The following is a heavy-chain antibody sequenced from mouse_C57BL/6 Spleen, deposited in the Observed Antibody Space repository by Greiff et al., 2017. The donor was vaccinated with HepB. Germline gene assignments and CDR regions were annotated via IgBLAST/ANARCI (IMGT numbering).Heavy chain of an antibody. Sequence: EVQVVESGGGLVKPGGSLKLSCAASGFNFSSYAMSWVRQTTEKRLEWVATISDGGSYTYYPDNVKGRFTISRDNSNNNLYLQMSHLKSEDTAMYYCARQDYGSSQAWFAYWGQGTLVTVSA. CDR1: GFNFSSYA. V-gene: IGHV5-4*01. CDR2: ISDGGSYT. J-gene: IGHJ3*01. D-gene: IGHD1-1*01. CDR3: ARQDYGSSQAWFAY.